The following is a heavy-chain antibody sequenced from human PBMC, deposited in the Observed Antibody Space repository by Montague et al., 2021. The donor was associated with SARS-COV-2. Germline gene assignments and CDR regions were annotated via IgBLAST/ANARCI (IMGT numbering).Heavy chain of an antibody. D-gene: IGHD2-21*01. CDR2: INHSGST. J-gene: IGHJ4*02. CDR1: GGSFSGYY. CDR3: ARGSSILWWWPFDY. Sequence: SETLSLTCAVYGGSFSGYYWSWIRQPPGKGLEWIGEINHSGSTNYNPSLKSRVTISVDTSKNQFSLKLSSVTAADTAVYYCARGSSILWWWPFDYWGQGTRAT. V-gene: IGHV4-34*01.